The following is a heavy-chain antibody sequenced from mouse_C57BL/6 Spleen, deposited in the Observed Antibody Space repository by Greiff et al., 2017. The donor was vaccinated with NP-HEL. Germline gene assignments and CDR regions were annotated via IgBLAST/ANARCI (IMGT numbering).Heavy chain of an antibody. CDR3: ARERITTSFDY. CDR2: IYPGSGNT. J-gene: IGHJ2*01. Sequence: VQLQQSGAELVRPGASVKLSCKASGYTFTDYYINWVKQRPGQGLEWIARIYPGSGNTYYNEKFKGKATLTAEKSSSTAYMQLSSLTSEDSAVYFCARERITTSFDYWGQGTTLTVSS. D-gene: IGHD1-1*01. CDR1: GYTFTDYY. V-gene: IGHV1-76*01.